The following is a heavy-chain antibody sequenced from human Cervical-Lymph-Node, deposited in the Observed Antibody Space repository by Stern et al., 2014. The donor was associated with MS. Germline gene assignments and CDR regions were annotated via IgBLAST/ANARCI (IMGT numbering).Heavy chain of an antibody. V-gene: IGHV3-23*04. CDR2: ISSSGRST. CDR1: GFTFSNYA. Sequence: EVQLVESGGGLVQPGGSLRLSCAASGFTFSNYAVTWVRQAPGKGLEWGSGISSSGRSTYYTDSVKGRFTISRDNSKNTLYLRMNSLRAEDTAVYYCGKADLASSWYSLYDHWGQGTLVTVSS. CDR3: GKADLASSWYSLYDH. J-gene: IGHJ4*02. D-gene: IGHD6-13*01.